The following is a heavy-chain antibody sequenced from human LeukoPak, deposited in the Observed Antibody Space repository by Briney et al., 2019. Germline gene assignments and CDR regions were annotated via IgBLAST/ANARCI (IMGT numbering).Heavy chain of an antibody. CDR3: ARGSVATPPSFNY. D-gene: IGHD2-15*01. CDR2: MSGDGNHY. Sequence: GGSLRLSCAASGFTFSTSSMQWVRQAPGKGLEWLAVMSGDGNHYSYGDSVQGRLSISRDNSKNTLYLHMRSLRVEDTAFYYCARGSVATPPSFNYWGQGTLVTVSS. V-gene: IGHV3-30-3*01. J-gene: IGHJ4*02. CDR1: GFTFSTSS.